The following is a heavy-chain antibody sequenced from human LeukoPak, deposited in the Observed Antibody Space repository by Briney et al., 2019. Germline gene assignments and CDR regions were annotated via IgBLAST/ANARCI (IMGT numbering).Heavy chain of an antibody. CDR1: GGTFSSYA. CDR2: IIPILGIA. Sequence: SVKVSCKASGGTFSSYAISWVRQAPGQGLEWMGRIIPILGIANYAQKFQGRVTITADKSTSTAYMELSSLRSEDTAVYYCARVREFFDSCGPPRTNWFEPWGQGTLVTVSS. J-gene: IGHJ5*02. V-gene: IGHV1-69*04. D-gene: IGHD3-22*01. CDR3: ARVREFFDSCGPPRTNWFEP.